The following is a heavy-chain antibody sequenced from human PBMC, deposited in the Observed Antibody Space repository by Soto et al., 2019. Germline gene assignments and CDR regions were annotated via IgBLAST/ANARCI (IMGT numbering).Heavy chain of an antibody. CDR1: GGTFSSYA. Sequence: QVQLVQSGAEVKKPGASVNVSCKASGGTFSSYAISWVRQAPGQGLEWMGGIIPIFGTANYAQKFQGRVTITADESTSTAYMELSSVRSEDTAVYYCARVGALGGDRGLGMDVWGQGTTVTVSS. CDR2: IIPIFGTA. V-gene: IGHV1-69*01. CDR3: ARVGALGGDRGLGMDV. D-gene: IGHD2-21*01. J-gene: IGHJ6*02.